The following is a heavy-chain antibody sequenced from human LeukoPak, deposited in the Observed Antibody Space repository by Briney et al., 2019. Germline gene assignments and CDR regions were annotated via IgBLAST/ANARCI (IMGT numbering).Heavy chain of an antibody. D-gene: IGHD3-10*01. V-gene: IGHV4-59*01. CDR3: ARDGTVNPYNWFDP. J-gene: IGHJ5*02. CDR2: IYYSGST. CDR1: GGSISSYY. Sequence: SETLSLXCTVSGGSISSYYWSWIRQPPGKGLEWIGYIYYSGSTNYNPSLKSRVTISVDTSKNQFSLKLSSVTAADTAVYYCARDGTVNPYNWFDPWGQGTLVTVSS.